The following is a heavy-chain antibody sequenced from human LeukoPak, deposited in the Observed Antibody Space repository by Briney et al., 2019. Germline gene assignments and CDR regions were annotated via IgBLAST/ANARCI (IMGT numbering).Heavy chain of an antibody. J-gene: IGHJ3*02. V-gene: IGHV3-23*01. D-gene: IGHD3-9*01. CDR3: AKSFLRYFDWLHDAFDI. CDR1: GFTFSSYG. CDR2: ISGSGGST. Sequence: PGGSLRLSCAASGFTFSSYGMSWVRQAPGKGLEWVSAISGSGGSTYYADSVKGRFTISRDNSKNTLYLQMNSLRAEDTAVYYCAKSFLRYFDWLHDAFDIWGQGTMVTVSS.